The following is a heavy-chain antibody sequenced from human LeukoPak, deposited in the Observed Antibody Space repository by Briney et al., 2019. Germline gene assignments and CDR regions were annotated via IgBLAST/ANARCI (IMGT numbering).Heavy chain of an antibody. J-gene: IGHJ4*02. CDR1: GASISRDY. CDR3: AKGGTYGGGADY. CDR2: IFNGGST. V-gene: IGHV4-59*01. Sequence: SETLSLTCTVSGASISRDYWTWIRQPPGKGLEWIGYIFNGGSTTYSPSLNSRVTISLDTSNNQVSLRLSSVTAADTAVYYCAKGGTYGGGADYWGQGTLVTVSS. D-gene: IGHD1-26*01.